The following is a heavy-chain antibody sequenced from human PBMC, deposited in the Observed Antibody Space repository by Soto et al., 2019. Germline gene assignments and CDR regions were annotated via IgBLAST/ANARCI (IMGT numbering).Heavy chain of an antibody. V-gene: IGHV1-69*01. CDR3: VGVGSCLRCRCLCSGVEV. Sequence: VQLVQSGAEVRKPGSSVKVSCKASGGDFKNFIIAWVRQAPGHGLEWMGGVIPNVGTPNFVQKFQDRVTNTVDDVRTTSDMEPRRLRSEGAAVYFCVGVGSCLRCRCLCSGVEVWGQGTAVIVS. D-gene: IGHD1-26*01. CDR2: VIPNVGTP. CDR1: GGDFKNFI. J-gene: IGHJ6*01.